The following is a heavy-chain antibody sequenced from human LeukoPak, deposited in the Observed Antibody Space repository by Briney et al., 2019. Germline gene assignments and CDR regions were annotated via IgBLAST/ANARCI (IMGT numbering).Heavy chain of an antibody. V-gene: IGHV1-18*01. CDR3: ARDRVHMVRGAITPTFDY. CDR2: ISAYNGNT. D-gene: IGHD3-10*01. J-gene: IGHJ4*02. CDR1: GYTFTSYG. Sequence: ASVKVSCKTSGYTFTSYGISWVRQAPGQGLEWMGWISAYNGNTNYAQKLQGRVTMTTDTSTSTAYMELRSLRSDDTAVYYCARDRVHMVRGAITPTFDYWGQGTLVTVSS.